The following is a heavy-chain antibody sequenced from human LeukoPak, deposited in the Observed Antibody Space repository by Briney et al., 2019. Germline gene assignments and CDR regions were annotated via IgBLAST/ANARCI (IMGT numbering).Heavy chain of an antibody. CDR3: AATDTAMVHFNWFDP. D-gene: IGHD5-18*01. CDR2: IYHSGST. J-gene: IGHJ5*02. CDR1: GGSISSYY. Sequence: SETLSLTCTVSGGSISSYYWSWIRQPPGKGLEWIGYIYHSGSTNYNPSLKSRVTISVDTSKNQFSLKLSSVTAADTAVYYCAATDTAMVHFNWFDPWGQGTLVTVSS. V-gene: IGHV4-59*01.